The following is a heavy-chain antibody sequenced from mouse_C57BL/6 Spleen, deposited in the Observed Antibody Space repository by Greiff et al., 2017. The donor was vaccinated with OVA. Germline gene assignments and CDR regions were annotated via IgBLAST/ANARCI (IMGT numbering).Heavy chain of an antibody. Sequence: EVQGVESGGGLVQPGGSMKLSCAASGFTFSDAWMDWVRQSPEKGLEWVAEIRNKANNHATYYAESVKGRFTISRDDSKSSVYLQMNSLRAEDTGIYYCTRGGLPYFDYWGQGTTLTVSS. CDR3: TRGGLPYFDY. V-gene: IGHV6-6*01. J-gene: IGHJ2*01. CDR2: IRNKANNHAT. CDR1: GFTFSDAW. D-gene: IGHD2-4*01.